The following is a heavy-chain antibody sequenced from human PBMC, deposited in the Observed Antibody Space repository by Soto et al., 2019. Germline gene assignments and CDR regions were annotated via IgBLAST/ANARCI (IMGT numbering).Heavy chain of an antibody. D-gene: IGHD5-12*01. V-gene: IGHV3-21*01. CDR3: ARDLLRYSGYDYGY. CDR2: ISSSSSYI. Sequence: PGWSLRLSCAASGFTFSSYSMNWVRQAPGKGLEWVSSISSSSSYIYYADSVKGRFTISRDNAKNSLYLQMNSLRAEDTAVYYCARDLLRYSGYDYGYWGQGTLVTVSS. CDR1: GFTFSSYS. J-gene: IGHJ4*02.